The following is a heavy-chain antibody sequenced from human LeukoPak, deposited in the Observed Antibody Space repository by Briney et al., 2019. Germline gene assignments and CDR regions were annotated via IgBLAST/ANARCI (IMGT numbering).Heavy chain of an antibody. D-gene: IGHD3-22*01. CDR2: ISGSGGST. Sequence: PGGSLRLSCAASGFTFSSYAMSWVRQAPGKGLEWVSAISGSGGSTYYADSVKGWFTISRDNSKNTLYLQMNSLRAEDTAVYYCAKEYYYDSSGYRAHYWGQGTLVTVSS. J-gene: IGHJ4*02. CDR1: GFTFSSYA. CDR3: AKEYYYDSSGYRAHY. V-gene: IGHV3-23*01.